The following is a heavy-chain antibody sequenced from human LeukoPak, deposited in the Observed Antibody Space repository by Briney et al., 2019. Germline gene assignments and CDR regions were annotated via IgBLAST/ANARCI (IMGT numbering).Heavy chain of an antibody. J-gene: IGHJ6*02. Sequence: GGSLRLSCAASGFTFDDYAMHWVRQAPGKGLEWVSGISWNSGSIGYADSVKGRFTISRDNAKSSLYLQMNSLRAEDTALYYCAKALMKGYYYYGMDVWGQGTTVTVSS. V-gene: IGHV3-9*01. CDR3: AKALMKGYYYYGMDV. CDR2: ISWNSGSI. CDR1: GFTFDDYA. D-gene: IGHD2-8*01.